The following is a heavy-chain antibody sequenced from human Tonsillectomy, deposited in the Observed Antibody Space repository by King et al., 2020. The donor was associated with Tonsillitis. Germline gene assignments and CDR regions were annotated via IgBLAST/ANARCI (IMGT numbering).Heavy chain of an antibody. J-gene: IGHJ4*02. CDR3: ARQPSYYDSSRRTEYYFDY. CDR2: IYYSGST. Sequence: QLQESGPGLVKPSETLSLTCTVSGGSISSSSYYWGWIRQPPGKGLEWIGSIYYSGSTYYNPSLKSRVTISVDTSKNQFSLKLSSVTAADTAVYYCARQPSYYDSSRRTEYYFDYWGQGTLVTVSS. D-gene: IGHD3-22*01. CDR1: GGSISSSSYY. V-gene: IGHV4-39*01.